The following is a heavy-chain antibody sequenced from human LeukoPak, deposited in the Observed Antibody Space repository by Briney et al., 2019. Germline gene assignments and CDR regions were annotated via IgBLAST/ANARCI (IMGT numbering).Heavy chain of an antibody. CDR1: GYSFSSYG. J-gene: IGHJ4*02. CDR3: AREVSVAFDY. Sequence: SVKVSRKASGYSFSSYGISWVRQAPGQGLEWMGWISPYNGHTNYAQKLQGRVTMTTDTATSTAYMEVRNLRSDDTAIYYCAREVSVAFDYWGQGTLVPVSS. CDR2: ISPYNGHT. D-gene: IGHD1-14*01. V-gene: IGHV1-18*01.